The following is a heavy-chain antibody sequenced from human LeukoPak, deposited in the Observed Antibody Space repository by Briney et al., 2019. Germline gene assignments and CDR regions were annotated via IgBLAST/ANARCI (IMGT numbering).Heavy chain of an antibody. J-gene: IGHJ4*02. D-gene: IGHD6-13*01. Sequence: PSETLSLTCTVSGGSISSYYWSWIRQPPGKGLEWIGYIYYSGGTNYNPSLKSRVTISVDTSKNQFSLKLSSVTAADTAVYYCASLLYSRSYYFDYWGQGTLVTVSS. CDR3: ASLLYSRSYYFDY. CDR1: GGSISSYY. CDR2: IYYSGGT. V-gene: IGHV4-59*08.